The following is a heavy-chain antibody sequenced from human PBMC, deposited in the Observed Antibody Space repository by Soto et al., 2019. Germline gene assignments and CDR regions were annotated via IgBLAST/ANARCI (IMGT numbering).Heavy chain of an antibody. CDR2: ISGSGGST. J-gene: IGHJ4*02. Sequence: EVQLLESGGGLVQPGGSLRLSCAASGFTFSSYAMSWVRQAPGKGLEWVSAISGSGGSTYYADSVKGRFTISRDNSKNTQYLQMNSLRAEETAVYYCAKGRFLEWLLFGFDYWGQGTLVTVSS. CDR1: GFTFSSYA. V-gene: IGHV3-23*01. CDR3: AKGRFLEWLLFGFDY. D-gene: IGHD3-3*01.